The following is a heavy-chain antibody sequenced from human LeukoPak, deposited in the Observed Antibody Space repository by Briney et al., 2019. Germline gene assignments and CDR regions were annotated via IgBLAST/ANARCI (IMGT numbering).Heavy chain of an antibody. J-gene: IGHJ3*02. D-gene: IGHD6-19*01. V-gene: IGHV3-9*01. CDR3: AKSGIYIAVTDKGAFDI. CDR1: GFTFDDYA. CDR2: ISRNSGSI. Sequence: SLRLSCAASGFTFDDYAMHWVRQAPGKGLEWVSGISRNSGSIGYADSVKGRFTISRDNAENSLYLQMNSLRVEDTALYYCAKSGIYIAVTDKGAFDIWGQGTMVTVSS.